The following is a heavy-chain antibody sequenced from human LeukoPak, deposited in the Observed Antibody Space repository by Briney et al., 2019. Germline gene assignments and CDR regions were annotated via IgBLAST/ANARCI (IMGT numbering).Heavy chain of an antibody. CDR1: GFRFSGYW. D-gene: IGHD3-3*01. CDR2: IQGDERSA. J-gene: IGHJ4*02. CDR3: VRGHTGTIFGVAPVNPLGY. Sequence: GGSLRLSCEGSGFRFSGYWMHWVRQAPGKGLVWVSRIQGDERSASYGDSVRGRFTISKDNAKNILYLQMDSLRVEDTAVYYCVRGHTGTIFGVAPVNPLGYWGQGTLVTVSS. V-gene: IGHV3-74*01.